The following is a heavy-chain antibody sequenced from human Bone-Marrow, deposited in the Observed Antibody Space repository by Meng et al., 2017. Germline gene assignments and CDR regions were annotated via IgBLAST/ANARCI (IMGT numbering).Heavy chain of an antibody. CDR3: ARYDPNCSGGSCYSFDY. Sequence: ASLKVFCKASGYTFTSYDINWVRQATGQGLEWMGWMNPNSGNTGYAQKFQGRVTMTRNTSISTAYMGLSSLRSEDTAVYYCARYDPNCSGGSCYSFDYWDQGTLVTVS. V-gene: IGHV1-8*01. J-gene: IGHJ4*02. D-gene: IGHD2-15*01. CDR1: GYTFTSYD. CDR2: MNPNSGNT.